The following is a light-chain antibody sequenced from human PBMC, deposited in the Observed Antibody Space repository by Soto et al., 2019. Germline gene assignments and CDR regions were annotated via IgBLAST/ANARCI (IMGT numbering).Light chain of an antibody. V-gene: IGLV8-61*01. J-gene: IGLJ3*02. CDR3: VLYMGSGIGV. CDR2: STK. Sequence: TVVTQEPSFSVSPGGTVTLTCGLSSGSVSTSYYPSWYQQTPGQAPRTLIYSTKIRSSGVPDRFSGSILGNKAALTITGAQAEDESDYYCVLYMGSGIGVFGGGTKVTVL. CDR1: SGSVSTSYY.